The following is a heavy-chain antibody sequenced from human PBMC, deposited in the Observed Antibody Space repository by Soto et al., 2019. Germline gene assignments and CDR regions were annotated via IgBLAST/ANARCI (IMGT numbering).Heavy chain of an antibody. V-gene: IGHV3-33*01. CDR1: GFTFSSYG. CDR2: IWYDGSNK. D-gene: IGHD3-22*01. CDR3: ARDLPVIYCDSSGYYSHDAFDI. J-gene: IGHJ3*02. Sequence: PGGSLRLSCAASGFTFSSYGMHWVRQAPGKGLEWVAVIWYDGSNKYYADSVKGRFTISRDNSKNTLYLQMNSLRAEDTAVYYCARDLPVIYCDSSGYYSHDAFDIWGQGTMVTVSS.